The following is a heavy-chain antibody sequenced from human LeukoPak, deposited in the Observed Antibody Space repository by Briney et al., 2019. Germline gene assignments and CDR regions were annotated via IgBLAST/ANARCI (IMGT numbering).Heavy chain of an antibody. Sequence: GGSLRLSCAASGFTFSSYAMSWVRQAPGKGLEWVSAISGSGGSTYYADSVKGRFTISRDNSKNTLYLQMNSLRAEDTAVYYCAKDRPTITIFGVVHGMDVWGQGTTVTVSS. CDR1: GFTFSSYA. CDR3: AKDRPTITIFGVVHGMDV. V-gene: IGHV3-23*01. D-gene: IGHD3-3*01. CDR2: ISGSGGST. J-gene: IGHJ6*02.